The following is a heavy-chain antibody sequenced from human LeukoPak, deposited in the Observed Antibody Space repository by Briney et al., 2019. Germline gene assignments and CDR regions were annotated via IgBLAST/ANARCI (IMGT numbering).Heavy chain of an antibody. J-gene: IGHJ4*02. Sequence: SVKVSCKASGGTFSSYAISWVRQAPGQGLEWMGGIIPIFGTANYAQKFQGRVTITADESTSTAYKELSSLRSEDTAVYYCGQGIAVTEIDYWGQGTLVTVSS. CDR2: IIPIFGTA. V-gene: IGHV1-69*13. CDR3: GQGIAVTEIDY. D-gene: IGHD6-19*01. CDR1: GGTFSSYA.